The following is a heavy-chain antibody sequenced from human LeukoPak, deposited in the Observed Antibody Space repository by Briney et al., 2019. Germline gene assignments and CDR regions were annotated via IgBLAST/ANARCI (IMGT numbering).Heavy chain of an antibody. D-gene: IGHD2-21*02. CDR3: ARGMVTAPDY. V-gene: IGHV3-53*01. Sequence: PGGSLRLSCAASGFTFSNAWISWVRQAPGKGLEWVSIIYSGGNTYYADSVKGRFTISRDNSKNTLYLQMNRLRPEDTAVYYCARGMVTAPDYWGQGTLVTVSS. J-gene: IGHJ4*02. CDR1: GFTFSNAW. CDR2: IYSGGNT.